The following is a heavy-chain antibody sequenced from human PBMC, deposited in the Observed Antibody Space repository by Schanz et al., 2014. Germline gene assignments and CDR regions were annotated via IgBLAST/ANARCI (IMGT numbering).Heavy chain of an antibody. CDR3: ARGTDWNLHY. D-gene: IGHD1-1*01. V-gene: IGHV3-23*04. CDR1: GFIFSSYS. J-gene: IGHJ4*02. CDR2: ISGSGGST. Sequence: VQLVESGGGVVQPGGSLRLSCAASGFIFSSYSMNWVRQAPGKGLEWVSGISGSGGSTYYADSVKGRFTISRDNSKNTLYLQMNSLRAGDTAVYYCARGTDWNLHYWGQGALVTVSS.